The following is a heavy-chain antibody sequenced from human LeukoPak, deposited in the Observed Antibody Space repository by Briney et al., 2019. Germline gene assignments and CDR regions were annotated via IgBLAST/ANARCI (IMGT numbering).Heavy chain of an antibody. Sequence: GASVKVSCKASGGSFSDYPINWVRQAPGQGLEWLGGIIPKYSATNYAQAFQGRVTITADDSTNTVYMEMNSLRPDDTAVYYCVRPDRIFGVPAAFDAWGQGTLVAVSS. V-gene: IGHV1-69*13. CDR1: GGSFSDYP. CDR3: VRPDRIFGVPAAFDA. J-gene: IGHJ3*01. D-gene: IGHD3-3*02. CDR2: IIPKYSAT.